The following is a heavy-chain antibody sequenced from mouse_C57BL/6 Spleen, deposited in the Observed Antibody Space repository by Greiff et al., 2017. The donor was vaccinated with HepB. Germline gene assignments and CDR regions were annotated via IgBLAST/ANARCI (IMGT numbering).Heavy chain of an antibody. J-gene: IGHJ4*01. CDR1: GYAFSSYW. V-gene: IGHV1-80*01. D-gene: IGHD2-4*01. CDR3: ARRDDYDYDLAMDY. CDR2: IYPGDGDT. Sequence: VQLQQSGAELVKPGASVKISCKASGYAFSSYWMNWVKQRPGKGLEWIGQIYPGDGDTNYNGKFKGKATLTADNSSSTAYMQLSSRTSEDSAVYFCARRDDYDYDLAMDYWGQGTSVTVSS.